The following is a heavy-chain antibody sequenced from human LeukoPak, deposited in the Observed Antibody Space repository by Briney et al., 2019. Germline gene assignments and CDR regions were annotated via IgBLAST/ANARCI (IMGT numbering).Heavy chain of an antibody. CDR2: INHSGST. J-gene: IGHJ5*02. V-gene: IGHV4-34*01. CDR3: ARHGVGGFGVVGDWFDP. Sequence: SETLSLTCAVYGGSFSGYYWSWIRQPPGKGLEWIGEINHSGSTNYNPSLKSRVTISVDTSKNQFSLKLSSVTAADTAVYYCARHGVGGFGVVGDWFDPWGQGTLVTVSS. D-gene: IGHD3-10*01. CDR1: GGSFSGYY.